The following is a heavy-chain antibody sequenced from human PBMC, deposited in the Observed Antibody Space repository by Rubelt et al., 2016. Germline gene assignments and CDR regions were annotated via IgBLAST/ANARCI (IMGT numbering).Heavy chain of an antibody. Sequence: QVQLQESGPGLVKPSETLSLTCTVSGGSISSNYWSWIRQPPGKGLEWIGYIYYSGNTYYNPSLKSRVTISVDTSKNQFSLKLSSGTAADPAVYYCARHPGAATKVDYWGQGTLVTVSS. V-gene: IGHV4-59*08. D-gene: IGHD6-13*01. CDR3: ARHPGAATKVDY. J-gene: IGHJ4*02. CDR2: IYYSGNT. CDR1: GGSISSNY.